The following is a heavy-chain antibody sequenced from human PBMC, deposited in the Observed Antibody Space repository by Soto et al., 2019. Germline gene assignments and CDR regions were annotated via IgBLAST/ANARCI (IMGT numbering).Heavy chain of an antibody. Sequence: SETLSLTCTVSGGSVSSGRYYCSWIRQPPGKGLEWIGYIYYSRSTNYNPSLKSRVTISADTSKNQFSLKLSSVTAADTAVYYCARNFRVYYGMDVWGQGTTVTVSS. CDR2: IYYSRST. D-gene: IGHD6-6*01. J-gene: IGHJ6*02. V-gene: IGHV4-61*01. CDR1: GGSVSSGRYY. CDR3: ARNFRVYYGMDV.